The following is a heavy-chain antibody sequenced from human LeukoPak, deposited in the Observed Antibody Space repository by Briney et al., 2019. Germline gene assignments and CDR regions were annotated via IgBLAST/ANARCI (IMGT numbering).Heavy chain of an antibody. CDR3: ARIPLHLAARPASY. V-gene: IGHV1-2*04. J-gene: IGHJ4*02. D-gene: IGHD6-6*01. Sequence: ASVKVSRKASGYTFTGYYMHWVRQAPGQGLEWMGWINPNSGGTNYAQKFQGWVTMTRDTSISTAYMELSRLRSDDTAVYYRARIPLHLAARPASYWGQGTLVAVSS. CDR2: INPNSGGT. CDR1: GYTFTGYY.